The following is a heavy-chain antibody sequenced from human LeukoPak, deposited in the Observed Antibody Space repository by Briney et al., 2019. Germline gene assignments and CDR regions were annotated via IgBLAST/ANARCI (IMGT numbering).Heavy chain of an antibody. D-gene: IGHD3-22*01. CDR1: GGSISSYY. V-gene: IGHV4-59*01. J-gene: IGHJ6*02. CDR2: IYYSGST. Sequence: SETLSLTCTVSGGSISSYYWSWIRQPPGKGLKWIGYIYYSGSTNYNPSLKSRVTISVDTSKNQFSLKLSSVTAADTAVYYCARERYYYDSSGSHTGYYYYGMDVWGQGTTVTVSS. CDR3: ARERYYYDSSGSHTGYYYYGMDV.